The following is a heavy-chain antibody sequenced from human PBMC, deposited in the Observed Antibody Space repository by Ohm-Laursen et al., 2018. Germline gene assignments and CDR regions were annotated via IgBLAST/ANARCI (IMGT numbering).Heavy chain of an antibody. CDR2: ISYDGRVQ. CDR1: GFTFSIYG. Sequence: SLRLSCAASGFTFSIYGMHWVRQAPGKGLEWVAVISYDGRVQYYADSVKGRFTISRDNSKNTLYLQMNSLRAEDTAVYYCAKDLPTSTLQRPREPFDYWGQGTLVTVSS. V-gene: IGHV3-30*18. CDR3: AKDLPTSTLQRPREPFDY. J-gene: IGHJ4*02. D-gene: IGHD1-14*01.